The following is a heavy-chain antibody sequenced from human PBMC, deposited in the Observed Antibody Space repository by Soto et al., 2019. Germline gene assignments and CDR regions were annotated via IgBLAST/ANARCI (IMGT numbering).Heavy chain of an antibody. CDR1: GDSVSSDSAA. Sequence: SQTLSLTCAISGDSVSSDSAAWNWIRQSPSRGLEWLGRTYYRSKWYNDYAVSVKGRISINPDTSKNQFSLQLNSVTPEDTAVYYCARVNIVSTFHVDSWGQGTLVTVSS. V-gene: IGHV6-1*01. D-gene: IGHD5-12*01. CDR2: TYYRSKWYN. J-gene: IGHJ4*02. CDR3: ARVNIVSTFHVDS.